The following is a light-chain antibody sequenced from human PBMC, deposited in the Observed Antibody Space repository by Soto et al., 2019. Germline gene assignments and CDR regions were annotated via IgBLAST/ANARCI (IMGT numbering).Light chain of an antibody. CDR2: DVI. CDR3: SSYTGTSSIVF. Sequence: QSVLTQPASVSGSPGQSITISCTGTSSDIGGYNYVSWYQQHPGKAPKLMIYDVINRPSGVSNRFSGSKSGNTASLTISGLQAEDEADYYCSSYTGTSSIVFFGGGTKLTVL. V-gene: IGLV2-14*01. J-gene: IGLJ2*01. CDR1: SSDIGGYNY.